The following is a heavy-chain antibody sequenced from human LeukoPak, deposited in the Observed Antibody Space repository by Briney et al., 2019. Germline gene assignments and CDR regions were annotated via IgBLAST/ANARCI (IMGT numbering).Heavy chain of an antibody. CDR3: ARDHSSASYTYYYYYRDV. CDR1: GDIISNYF. D-gene: IGHD1-26*01. J-gene: IGHJ6*03. V-gene: IGHV4-59*12. CDR2: IIYSGST. Sequence: PSETLSLTCIVSGDIISNYFWSWVRQSPGEGLEWLGYIIYSGSTNYNPSLRSRCTISVDTSRKQFSLNLTSSTAADTAVYYCARDHSSASYTYYYYYRDVWGKGTAVTVSS.